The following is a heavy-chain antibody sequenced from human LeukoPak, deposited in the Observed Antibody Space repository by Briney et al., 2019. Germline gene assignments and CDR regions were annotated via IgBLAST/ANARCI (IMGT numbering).Heavy chain of an antibody. Sequence: GGSLRISCAASGFTFSNFGMHWVRHAPGKGLEWVAFIRYDGSNKHHADSVKGRSTISRDNSKNTLYLQMNSLRPEDTAVYYCAKVVHTSSWYSTGHWGQGTLVTVS. D-gene: IGHD6-13*01. CDR3: AKVVHTSSWYSTGH. CDR1: GFTFSNFG. CDR2: IRYDGSNK. V-gene: IGHV3-30*02. J-gene: IGHJ4*02.